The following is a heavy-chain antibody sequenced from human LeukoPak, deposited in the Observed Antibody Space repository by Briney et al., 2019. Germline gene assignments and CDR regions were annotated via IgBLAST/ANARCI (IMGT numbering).Heavy chain of an antibody. J-gene: IGHJ4*02. CDR3: ASVYDYVWGSYRPSYYFDY. CDR2: ISSSSSYI. D-gene: IGHD3-16*02. V-gene: IGHV3-21*01. CDR1: GYTFSSYS. Sequence: GGYLRLSWAASGYTFSSYSMNWVRQAPGKGLEWVSSISSSSSYIYYADSVKGRFTISRDNAKNSLYLQMNSLRAEDTAMYYCASVYDYVWGSYRPSYYFDYWGQGTLVTVSS.